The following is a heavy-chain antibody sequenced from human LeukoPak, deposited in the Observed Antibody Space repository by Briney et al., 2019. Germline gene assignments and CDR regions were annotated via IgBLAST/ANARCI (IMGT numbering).Heavy chain of an antibody. D-gene: IGHD3-22*01. CDR2: IIPIFGTA. Sequence: ASVKVSCKASGYTFTGYYMHWVRQAPGQGLEWMGGIIPIFGTANYAQKFQGRVTITADKSTSTAYMELSSLRSEDTAVYYCARGRYDSSGPPTYYYYYMDVWGKGTTVTVSS. CDR3: ARGRYDSSGPPTYYYYYMDV. V-gene: IGHV1-69*06. CDR1: GYTFTGYY. J-gene: IGHJ6*03.